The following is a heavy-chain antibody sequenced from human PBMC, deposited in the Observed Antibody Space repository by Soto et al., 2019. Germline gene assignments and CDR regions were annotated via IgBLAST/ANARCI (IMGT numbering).Heavy chain of an antibody. CDR2: IYSGGST. Sequence: PGGSLRLSCAASGFTFSSYGMSWVRQAPGKGLEWVSVIYSGGSTYYADSVKGRFTISRDNSKNTLYLQMNSLRAEDTAVYYCARGRYSSSWYFFDYWGQGTLVTVSS. D-gene: IGHD6-13*01. CDR3: ARGRYSSSWYFFDY. V-gene: IGHV3-66*01. CDR1: GFTFSSYG. J-gene: IGHJ4*02.